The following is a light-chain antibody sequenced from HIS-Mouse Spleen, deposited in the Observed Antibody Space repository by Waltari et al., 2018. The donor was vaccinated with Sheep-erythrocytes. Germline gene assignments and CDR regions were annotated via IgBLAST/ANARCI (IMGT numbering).Light chain of an antibody. Sequence: SYELTQPPSVSVSPGQTASITCSGDKLGAKYACWYQQKPGHSPFLVIYQDSKRPSGIPERFSGSNSGNTATLTISGTQAMDEADYYCQAWDSSTVVFGGGTKLTVL. J-gene: IGLJ2*01. CDR3: QAWDSSTVV. CDR1: KLGAKY. CDR2: QDS. V-gene: IGLV3-1*01.